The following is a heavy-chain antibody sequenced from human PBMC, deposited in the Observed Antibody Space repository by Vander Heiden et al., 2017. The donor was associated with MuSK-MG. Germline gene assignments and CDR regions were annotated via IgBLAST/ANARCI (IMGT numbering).Heavy chain of an antibody. CDR1: GFTFRGDS. CDR2: IGSSSSTI. Sequence: EVQLVESGGGLVQPGGSLGLSCAASGFTFRGDSMTWVREAAGKGLEWVSYIGSSSSTIYYEDSVKGRFTISRDNAKTSLYLQMSSLRDEDTAVYYCARDLGRVLRYFEPGGYWGQGTLVTVSS. J-gene: IGHJ4*02. V-gene: IGHV3-48*02. D-gene: IGHD3-9*01. CDR3: ARDLGRVLRYFEPGGY.